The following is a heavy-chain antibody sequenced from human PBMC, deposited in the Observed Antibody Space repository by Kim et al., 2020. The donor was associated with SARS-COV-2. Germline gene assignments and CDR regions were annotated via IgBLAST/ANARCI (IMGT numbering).Heavy chain of an antibody. V-gene: IGHV2-70*01. CDR2: IDWDDDK. Sequence: SGPTLVNPTQTLTLTCTFSGFSLSTSGMCVSWIRQPPGKALEWLALIDWDDDKYYSTSLKTRLTISKDTSKNQVFLTMTNMDPVDTATYYCARAGYSSGWYYFDYWGQGTLVTVSS. CDR1: GFSLSTSGMC. D-gene: IGHD6-19*01. CDR3: ARAGYSSGWYYFDY. J-gene: IGHJ4*02.